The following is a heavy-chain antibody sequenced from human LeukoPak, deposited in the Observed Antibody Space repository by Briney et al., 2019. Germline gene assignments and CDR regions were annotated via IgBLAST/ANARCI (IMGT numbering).Heavy chain of an antibody. CDR3: ASLDYGGNSR. D-gene: IGHD4-23*01. J-gene: IGHJ4*02. CDR2: IYTSGST. Sequence: SETLSLTCTVSGGSISSYYWSWIRQRAGKGLEWIGRIYTSGSTNYNPSLTSRVTMSVDTSKNKFSLKLSSVPAADTAAYYCASLDYGGNSRWGQGTLVTVSS. V-gene: IGHV4-4*07. CDR1: GGSISSYY.